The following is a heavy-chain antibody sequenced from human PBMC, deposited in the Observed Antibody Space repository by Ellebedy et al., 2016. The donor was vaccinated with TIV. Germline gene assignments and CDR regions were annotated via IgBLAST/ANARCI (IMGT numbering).Heavy chain of an antibody. CDR2: ISSDGGRK. CDR1: GFTFKSYD. J-gene: IGHJ4*02. Sequence: GESLKISXAASGFTFKSYDMHWVRQVPGKGLEWVAVISSDGGRKYYADSVKGRFTISRDNSKNTLFLQMNSLRPEDAAVFYCAKEKRYCSSANCPLGYWGQGNLVTVSS. V-gene: IGHV3-30*18. CDR3: AKEKRYCSSANCPLGY. D-gene: IGHD2-2*01.